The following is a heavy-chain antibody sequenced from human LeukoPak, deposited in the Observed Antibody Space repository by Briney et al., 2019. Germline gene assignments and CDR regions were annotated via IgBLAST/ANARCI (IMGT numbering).Heavy chain of an antibody. CDR1: GYTFNGYY. CDR2: INPSGGST. Sequence: GASVKVSCKSSGYTFNGYYMHWVRQAPGQGLEWMGIINPSGGSTSYAQKFQGRVTMTRDTSISTAYMELSRLRSDDTAVYYCAREFPGYYYYMDVWGKGTTVTVSS. CDR3: AREFPGYYYYMDV. J-gene: IGHJ6*03. V-gene: IGHV1-2*02.